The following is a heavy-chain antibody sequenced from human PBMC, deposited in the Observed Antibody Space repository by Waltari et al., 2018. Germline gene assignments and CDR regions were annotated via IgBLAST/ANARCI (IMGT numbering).Heavy chain of an antibody. CDR2: IRNDGGNA. CDR3: IKGGTSFDW. V-gene: IGHV3-30*02. J-gene: IGHJ4*02. D-gene: IGHD1-26*01. Sequence: QVQVVDSGGGVVQPGGSLRLSCAASGFRSSLHDMQWVRQAPGKGLEWVAFIRNDGGNAYYADSAKGRFTISRDNSKNMVYLQMNSLRPEDTAMYFCIKGGTSFDWWGQGTLVTVSS. CDR1: GFRSSLHD.